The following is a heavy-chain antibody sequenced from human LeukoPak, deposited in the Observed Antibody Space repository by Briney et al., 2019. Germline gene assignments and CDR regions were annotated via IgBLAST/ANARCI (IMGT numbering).Heavy chain of an antibody. CDR3: ARAQYYYDSSGYYFQH. CDR1: GGTFISYA. Sequence: SVKVSCKASGGTFISYAISWVRQATGQGLEWMGGIIPIFGTANYAQKFQGRVTITADESTSTAYMELSSLRSEDTAVYYCARAQYYYDSSGYYFQHWGQGTLDTVSS. D-gene: IGHD3-22*01. V-gene: IGHV1-69*13. J-gene: IGHJ1*01. CDR2: IIPIFGTA.